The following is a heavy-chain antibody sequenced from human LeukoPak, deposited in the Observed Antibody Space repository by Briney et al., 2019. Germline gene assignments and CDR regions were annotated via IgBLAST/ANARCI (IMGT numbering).Heavy chain of an antibody. J-gene: IGHJ4*02. CDR3: ARDLGGYNHLDY. Sequence: ASVKVSCKASGYTFTSYYMYWVRQAPGQGLESMGIINPSGGSTSYAQKFQGRVTMTRDMSTSTVYMELSSLRSDDTAVYYCARDLGGYNHLDYWGQGTLVTVSS. D-gene: IGHD5-24*01. CDR2: INPSGGST. CDR1: GYTFTSYY. V-gene: IGHV1-46*01.